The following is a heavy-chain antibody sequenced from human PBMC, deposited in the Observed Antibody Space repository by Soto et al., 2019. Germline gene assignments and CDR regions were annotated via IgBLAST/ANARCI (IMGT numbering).Heavy chain of an antibody. J-gene: IGHJ6*02. CDR1: GFTFSNYW. Sequence: EVQVVESGGGLVQPGGSLRLSCAASGFTFSNYWMHWVRQAPGKGLVWVSRINSDGSSTSYADSVKGRFTISRDNAKNTLYLQMNSLRAEDTAVYYCARDGVYYDSRGYYSDYGMDVWGQGTTVTVSS. V-gene: IGHV3-74*01. CDR3: ARDGVYYDSRGYYSDYGMDV. CDR2: INSDGSST. D-gene: IGHD3-22*01.